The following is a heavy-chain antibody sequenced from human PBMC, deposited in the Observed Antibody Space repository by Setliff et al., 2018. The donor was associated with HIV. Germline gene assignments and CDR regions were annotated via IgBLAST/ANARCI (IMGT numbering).Heavy chain of an antibody. CDR3: ARDDGGYNYAEAFDV. J-gene: IGHJ3*01. CDR2: IIPIFGTA. Sequence: ASVKVSCKASGGAFSSYALSWVRQAPGQGLEWMGGIIPIFGTASYAQKFQGRVTITTDESTSTAYMELSSLRSEDTAVYYCARDDGGYNYAEAFDVWGQGTMVTVSS. D-gene: IGHD3-16*01. V-gene: IGHV1-69*05. CDR1: GGAFSSYA.